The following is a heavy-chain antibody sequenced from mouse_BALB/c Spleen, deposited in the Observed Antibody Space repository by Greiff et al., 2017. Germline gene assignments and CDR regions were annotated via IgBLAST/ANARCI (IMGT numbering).Heavy chain of an antibody. V-gene: IGHV5-17*02. CDR1: GFTFSGFV. Sequence: EVQLMESGGGLVQPGGSRKLSCAASGFTFSGFVMHWVRQAPEKGLAWVAYISSGSSTIYYADTVKGRFTISIDNPKNTLFLHMTSLRSEDTAMYYCERLGDSNYVVAMDYWGQGTAVTVSS. CDR3: ERLGDSNYVVAMDY. CDR2: ISSGSSTI. D-gene: IGHD2-5*01. J-gene: IGHJ4*01.